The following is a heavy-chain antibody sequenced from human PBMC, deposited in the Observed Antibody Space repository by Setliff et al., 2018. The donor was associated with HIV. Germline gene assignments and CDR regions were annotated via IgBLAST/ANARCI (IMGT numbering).Heavy chain of an antibody. Sequence: ASVKVSCKASGGTFGRFGISWVRQAPGQGLEWMGGIIPTFTRANYAQKFQARVIITTDKSTSTAFMELTSLTSEDTAVYYCARPVHSLYGDYATYFDPWGQGTQVTV. V-gene: IGHV1-69*05. CDR2: IIPTFTRA. D-gene: IGHD4-17*01. CDR3: ARPVHSLYGDYATYFDP. J-gene: IGHJ5*02. CDR1: GGTFGRFG.